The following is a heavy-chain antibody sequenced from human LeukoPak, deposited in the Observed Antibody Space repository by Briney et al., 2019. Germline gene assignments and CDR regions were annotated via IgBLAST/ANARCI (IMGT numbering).Heavy chain of an antibody. Sequence: GGSLRLSCAASGFTFSSYSMNWVRQAPGKGLEWVSYISSSGTTTYYADSVKGRFTISRDNAKNSLYLQMNSLRAEDTAVYYCARKTSSGPFDSWGQGTLVTVSS. CDR1: GFTFSSYS. CDR2: ISSSGTTT. CDR3: ARKTSSGPFDS. J-gene: IGHJ5*01. D-gene: IGHD3-22*01. V-gene: IGHV3-48*04.